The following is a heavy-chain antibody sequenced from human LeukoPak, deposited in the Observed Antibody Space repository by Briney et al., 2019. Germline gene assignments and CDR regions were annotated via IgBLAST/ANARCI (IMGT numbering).Heavy chain of an antibody. J-gene: IGHJ4*02. Sequence: ASVKVSCKASGYTFINYYIHWVRQAPGQGLEWMGWISPNSGGTKCAQKFEGRVTMTRDTSISTAYMDLSRLTSDDTAVYYCARYGDSGSNFDSWGQGTLVTVSS. V-gene: IGHV1-2*02. CDR2: ISPNSGGT. CDR3: ARYGDSGSNFDS. CDR1: GYTFINYY. D-gene: IGHD4-17*01.